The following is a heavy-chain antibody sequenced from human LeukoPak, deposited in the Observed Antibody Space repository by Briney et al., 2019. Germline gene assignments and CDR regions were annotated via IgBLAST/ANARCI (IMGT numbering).Heavy chain of an antibody. CDR3: ARARSSGWLLGY. CDR1: GGTFSSYA. D-gene: IGHD6-19*01. V-gene: IGHV1-69*13. J-gene: IGHJ4*02. Sequence: ASVKVSYKASGGTFSSYAISWVRQAPGQGLEWMGGIIPIFGTANYAQKFQGRVTITADESTSTAYMELSSLRSEDTAVYYCARARSSGWLLGYWGQGTLVTVSS. CDR2: IIPIFGTA.